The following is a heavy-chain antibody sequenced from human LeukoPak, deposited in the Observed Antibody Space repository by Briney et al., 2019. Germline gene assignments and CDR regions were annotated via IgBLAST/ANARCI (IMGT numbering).Heavy chain of an antibody. V-gene: IGHV3-64*01. CDR1: GFTFSSYA. CDR3: AREPFHYYGMDV. Sequence: PGGSLRLSCVASGFTFSSYAMHWVRQAPGKGLEYVSAISSNGGSTYYANSVKGRFTISRDNSKNTLYLQMGSLRAEDMAVYYCAREPFHYYGMDVWGQGTTVTVSS. CDR2: ISSNGGST. J-gene: IGHJ6*02.